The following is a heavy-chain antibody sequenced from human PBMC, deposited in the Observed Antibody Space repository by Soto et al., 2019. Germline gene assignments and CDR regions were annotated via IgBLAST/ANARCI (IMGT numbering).Heavy chain of an antibody. CDR2: IIPIFGTA. CDR3: ARGPTIGGDYYYYGMDV. D-gene: IGHD2-21*01. V-gene: IGHV1-69*13. J-gene: IGHJ6*02. Sequence: SVKVSCKASGGTFSSYAISWVRQAPGQGLEWMGGIIPIFGTANYAQKFQGRVTITADESTSTAYMELSSLRSEDTAVYYCARGPTIGGDYYYYGMDVWGQGTTVTVSS. CDR1: GGTFSSYA.